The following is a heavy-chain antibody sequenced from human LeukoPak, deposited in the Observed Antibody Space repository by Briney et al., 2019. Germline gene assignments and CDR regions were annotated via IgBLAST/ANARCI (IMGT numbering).Heavy chain of an antibody. V-gene: IGHV3-21*01. CDR3: ARDYSSGWEFDY. CDR2: ISSSSYI. CDR1: GFTFSSYS. Sequence: PGGSLRLSCAASGFTFSSYSMNWVRQAPGKGLEWVSSISSSSYIYYADSVKGRFTIPRDNAKNSLYLQMNSLRAEDTAVYYCARDYSSGWEFDYWGPGTLVTVSS. J-gene: IGHJ4*02. D-gene: IGHD6-19*01.